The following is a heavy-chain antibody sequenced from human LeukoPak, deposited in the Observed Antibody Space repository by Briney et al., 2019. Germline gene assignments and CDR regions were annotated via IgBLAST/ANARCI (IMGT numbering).Heavy chain of an antibody. Sequence: GGSLRLSCAASGFTFSSYEMNWVRQAPGKGLEWVSYISSSGSTIYYADSVKGRFTIFRDNAKNSQYLQMNSLRAEDTAVYYCARYDILTGYPYYFDYWGQGTLVTVSS. CDR2: ISSSGSTI. J-gene: IGHJ4*02. CDR1: GFTFSSYE. V-gene: IGHV3-48*03. CDR3: ARYDILTGYPYYFDY. D-gene: IGHD3-9*01.